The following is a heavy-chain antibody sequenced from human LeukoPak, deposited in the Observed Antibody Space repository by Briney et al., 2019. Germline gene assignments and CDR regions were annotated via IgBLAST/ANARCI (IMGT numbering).Heavy chain of an antibody. Sequence: SVKVSCKAYGGTFSSYAFSWVRQAPGQGLEWMGGIIPIFGSTNYAQKFQGKVTITADESTSTAYMEVNNLRSEDTAVYFCAEGSSGYNYGPPDYWGQGTLVRVSS. J-gene: IGHJ4*02. CDR3: AEGSSGYNYGPPDY. CDR1: GGTFSSYA. V-gene: IGHV1-69*13. D-gene: IGHD3-22*01. CDR2: IIPIFGST.